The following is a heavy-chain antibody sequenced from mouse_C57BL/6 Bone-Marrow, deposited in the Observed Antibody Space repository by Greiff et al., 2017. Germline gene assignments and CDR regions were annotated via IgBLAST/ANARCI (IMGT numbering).Heavy chain of an antibody. J-gene: IGHJ3*01. Sequence: DVQLQESGGGLVQPGGSMKLSCVASGFTFSNYWMNWVRQSPEKGLEWVAQIRLKSDNYATHYAESVKGRFTISRDDSKSSVYLQMNNLRAEDTGIYYCTVYYDYLWFAYWGQGTLVTVSA. CDR2: IRLKSDNYAT. CDR1: GFTFSNYW. CDR3: TVYYDYLWFAY. D-gene: IGHD2-4*01. V-gene: IGHV6-3*01.